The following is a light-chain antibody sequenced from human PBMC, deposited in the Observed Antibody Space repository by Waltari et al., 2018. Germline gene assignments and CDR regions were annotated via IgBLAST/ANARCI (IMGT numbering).Light chain of an antibody. CDR2: QDS. Sequence: SYELTQPPSVSVSPGQTASITCHGDQLGDKYVCWYQQKPAKSTVLVIYQDSRRPSGLPRRVSDSNCENAATLTISGTRAMYEADYYCQAWDSSTALYVFGTGTKVTVL. CDR1: QLGDKY. J-gene: IGLJ1*01. CDR3: QAWDSSTALYV. V-gene: IGLV3-1*01.